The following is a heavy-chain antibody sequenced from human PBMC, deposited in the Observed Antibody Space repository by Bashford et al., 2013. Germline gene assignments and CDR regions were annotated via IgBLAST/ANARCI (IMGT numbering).Heavy chain of an antibody. Sequence: ASVKVSCKASGYTFTSYAMHWVRQAPGQRLEWMGWINAGNGNTKYSQKFQGRVTITRDTSASTAYMELSSLRSEDTATYYCAHRQAGQWLVPGPFDYWGQGTLVTVSS. J-gene: IGHJ4*02. CDR3: AHRQAGQWLVPGPFDY. CDR2: INAGNGNT. CDR1: GYTFTSYA. V-gene: IGHV1-3*01. D-gene: IGHD6-19*01.